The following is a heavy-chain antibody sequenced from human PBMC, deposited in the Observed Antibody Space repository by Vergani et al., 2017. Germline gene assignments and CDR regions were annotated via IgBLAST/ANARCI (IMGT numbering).Heavy chain of an antibody. CDR3: AKDLSYSTAWPHFDS. CDR2: ISWNSGSI. J-gene: IGHJ4*02. D-gene: IGHD4-11*01. CDR1: GFTFDDYA. Sequence: EVDLLESGGDLVQPGGSLRLSCTASGFTFDDYAMHWVRQAPGKGLEWVSGISWNSGSIGYADSVKGRFTISRDSSKTVYLQMNSLRVEDTAMYFCAKDLSYSTAWPHFDSRGQGTLVTVSS. V-gene: IGHV3-9*01.